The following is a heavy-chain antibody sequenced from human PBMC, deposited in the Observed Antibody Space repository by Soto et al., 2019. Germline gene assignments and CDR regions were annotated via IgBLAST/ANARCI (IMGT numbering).Heavy chain of an antibody. J-gene: IGHJ1*01. CDR3: ARVGYCSSTSCYVAKYFQH. CDR1: GGSISSGDYY. D-gene: IGHD2-2*01. Sequence: SETLSLTCTVSGGSISSGDYYWSWIRQPPGKGLEWIGYIYYSGSTYYNPSLKSRVTISVDTSKNQFSLKLSSVTAADTAVYYCARVGYCSSTSCYVAKYFQHWGQGTLVTVSS. V-gene: IGHV4-30-4*01. CDR2: IYYSGST.